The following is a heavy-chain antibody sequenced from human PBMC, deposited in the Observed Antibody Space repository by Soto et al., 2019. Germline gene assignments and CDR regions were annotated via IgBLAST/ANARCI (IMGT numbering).Heavy chain of an antibody. CDR2: IYYTGTT. V-gene: IGHV4-59*01. CDR1: GGSISYYY. D-gene: IGHD2-8*02. J-gene: IGHJ5*02. CDR3: ARDTGGGWGWLDP. Sequence: SETLSLTCTVSGGSISYYYWNWIRQPPGKGLEWIGHIYYTGTTNYNPSLKSRVTMSVDTSKNQFSLKLSSVTAADTAVYYCARDTGGGWGWLDPWGQGALVS.